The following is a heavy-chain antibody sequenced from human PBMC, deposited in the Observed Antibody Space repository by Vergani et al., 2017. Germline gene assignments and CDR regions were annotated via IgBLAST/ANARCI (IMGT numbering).Heavy chain of an antibody. CDR3: AKAVSIVVVTAPFDY. V-gene: IGHV3-23*01. CDR1: EFTFSNYA. J-gene: IGHJ4*02. D-gene: IGHD2-21*02. CDR2: ISGSGVSA. Sequence: EVQLLESGGGLVQPGGSLRLTCAASEFTFSNYAMNWVRQAPGKRLEWVSGISGSGVSAYYTDSVKGRFTISRDNSKNMLFLQMNNLRTEDTAIYYCAKAVSIVVVTAPFDYWGPGTLVTVSS.